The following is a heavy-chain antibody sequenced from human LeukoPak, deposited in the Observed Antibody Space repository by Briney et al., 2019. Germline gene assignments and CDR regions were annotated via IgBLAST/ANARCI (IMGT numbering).Heavy chain of an antibody. CDR3: ARDRGYCSSTSCYRGGPMDV. V-gene: IGHV3-21*01. J-gene: IGHJ6*03. CDR1: GFTFSSYS. CDR2: ISSSSSYI. Sequence: GGSLRLSCATSGFTFSSYSMNWVRQAPGKGLEWVSSISSSSSYIYYADSVKGRFTISRDNAKNSLYLQMNSLRAEDTAVYYCARDRGYCSSTSCYRGGPMDVWGKGTTVTVSS. D-gene: IGHD2-2*02.